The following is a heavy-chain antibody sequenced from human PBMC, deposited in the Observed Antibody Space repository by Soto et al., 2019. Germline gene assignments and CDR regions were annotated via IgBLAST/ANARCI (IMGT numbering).Heavy chain of an antibody. CDR3: ARALPGAEAWFGP. J-gene: IGHJ5*02. Sequence: ASVKVSCRTSGYTFSNYGITWVRQAPGQPLEWLGWISLYSDGTNYAQKFQGRVSMNTDTSTTTAYMELRSLRSDDTAVYYCARALPGAEAWFGPWGQGTLVTVSS. V-gene: IGHV1-18*01. CDR1: GYTFSNYG. CDR2: ISLYSDGT. D-gene: IGHD2-2*01.